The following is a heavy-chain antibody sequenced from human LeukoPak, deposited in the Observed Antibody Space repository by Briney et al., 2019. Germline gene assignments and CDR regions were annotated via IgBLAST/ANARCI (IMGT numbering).Heavy chain of an antibody. D-gene: IGHD2-2*01. CDR2: IYPGDSGT. CDR1: GYSFTSYW. CDR3: ARRIGYCSGTSCSPYYYYGMDV. V-gene: IGHV5-51*01. Sequence: GESLKISCKGSGYSFTSYWIGWVRQMPGKGLEWMGIIYPGDSGTRYSPSFQGQVTISADKSISTAYLQWSSLKASDTAIYYCARRIGYCSGTSCSPYYYYGMDVWGQGTTVTVSS. J-gene: IGHJ6*02.